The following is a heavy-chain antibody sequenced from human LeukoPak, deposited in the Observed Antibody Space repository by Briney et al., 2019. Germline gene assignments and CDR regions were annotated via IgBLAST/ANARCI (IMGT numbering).Heavy chain of an antibody. D-gene: IGHD6-13*01. J-gene: IGHJ4*02. CDR2: INPNSGGT. Sequence: ASVKVSCKASGYTFTGYYMHWVRQAHGQGLEWMGWINPNSGGTNYAQKFQGRVTMTRDTSISTAYMELSRLRSDDTAVYYCARDSSQLVQDLDYWGEGTLVTVS. V-gene: IGHV1-2*02. CDR3: ARDSSQLVQDLDY. CDR1: GYTFTGYY.